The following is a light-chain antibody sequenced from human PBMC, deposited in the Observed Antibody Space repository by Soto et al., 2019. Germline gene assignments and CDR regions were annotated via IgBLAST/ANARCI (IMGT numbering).Light chain of an antibody. CDR3: RQSDSSPRT. CDR1: QSVSSSY. CDR2: GAS. J-gene: IGKJ2*01. Sequence: EIVLTQSPGTLSLSPGERATLSCRASQSVSSSYLAWYQQKPGQAPRLLIYGASNRATDIPDRFSGSGSGTDFTLTITRLEPEDFAVYYCRQSDSSPRTFGQGTKLEIK. V-gene: IGKV3-20*01.